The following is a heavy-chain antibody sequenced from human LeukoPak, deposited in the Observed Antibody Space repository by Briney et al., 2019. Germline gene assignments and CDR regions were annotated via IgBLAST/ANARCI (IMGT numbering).Heavy chain of an antibody. CDR1: GFTFSNYG. CDR3: AKRGDGGHKSLEY. D-gene: IGHD3-16*01. CDR2: ITYDGSSE. V-gene: IGHV3-30*18. Sequence: GTSLRLPCAASGFTFSNYGMHWVRQAPGKGLEWVTTITYDGSSEYYADSVKDRFTVSRDNSKNTLYLQMSSLKTEDTAVYYCAKRGDGGHKSLEYWGQGTLVIVSS. J-gene: IGHJ4*02.